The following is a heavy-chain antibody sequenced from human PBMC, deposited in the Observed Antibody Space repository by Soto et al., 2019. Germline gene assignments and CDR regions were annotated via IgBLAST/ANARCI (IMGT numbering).Heavy chain of an antibody. CDR2: INSGGSST. V-gene: IGHV3-74*01. D-gene: IGHD1-7*01. Sequence: GGSLRLSCAASGFTFSSYWMHWVRQAPGRGLVWVSRINSGGSSTSYADSVKGRFTISRDNSKNTLDLQVNSLRADDTAVYYCAKDELELHVWGNFDYWGQGTLVTVSS. J-gene: IGHJ4*02. CDR3: AKDELELHVWGNFDY. CDR1: GFTFSSYW.